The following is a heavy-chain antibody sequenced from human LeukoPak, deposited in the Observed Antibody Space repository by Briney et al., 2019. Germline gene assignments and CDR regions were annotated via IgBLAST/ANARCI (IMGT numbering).Heavy chain of an antibody. CDR3: SRSRRSGYHNEPTDY. CDR1: GFNFNTYA. D-gene: IGHD3-3*01. V-gene: IGHV3-23*01. CDR2: ISGSGGLT. Sequence: GGSLRLSCTASGFNFNTYAMTWVRQAPGQGLEWLSVISGSGGLTDYADSAKGRFTISRDNSKNTVYLQMNSLRAEDSAVYYCSRSRRSGYHNEPTDYWGQGTLVTVSS. J-gene: IGHJ4*02.